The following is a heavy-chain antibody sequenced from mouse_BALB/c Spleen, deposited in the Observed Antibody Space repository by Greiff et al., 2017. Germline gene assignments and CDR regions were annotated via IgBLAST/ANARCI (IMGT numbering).Heavy chain of an antibody. J-gene: IGHJ4*01. V-gene: IGHV5-6-5*01. Sequence: EVQLVESGGGLVKPGGSLKLSRAASGFTFSSYAMSWVRQTPEKRLEWVASISSGGSTYYPDSVKGRFTISRDNARNILYLQMSSLRSEDTAMYYCAREGTTVVDYYAMDYWGQGTSVTVSS. CDR2: ISSGGST. D-gene: IGHD1-1*01. CDR1: GFTFSSYA. CDR3: AREGTTVVDYYAMDY.